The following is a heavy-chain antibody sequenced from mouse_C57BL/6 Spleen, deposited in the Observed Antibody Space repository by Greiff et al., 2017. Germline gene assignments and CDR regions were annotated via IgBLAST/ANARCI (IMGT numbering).Heavy chain of an antibody. CDR2: INPYNGGT. CDR3: ARTGDGYAGDYFDY. J-gene: IGHJ2*01. V-gene: IGHV1-19*01. Sequence: VQLQQSGPVLVKPGASVKMSCKASGYTFTDYYMNWVKQSHGKSLEWIGVINPYNGGTSYNQKFKGKATLTVDKSSSTAYLQLSSLTSEDTAIYYCARTGDGYAGDYFDYWGQGTTLTVSS. CDR1: GYTFTDYY. D-gene: IGHD2-3*01.